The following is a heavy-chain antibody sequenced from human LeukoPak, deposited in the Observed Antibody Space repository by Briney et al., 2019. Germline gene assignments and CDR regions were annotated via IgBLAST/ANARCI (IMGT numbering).Heavy chain of an antibody. V-gene: IGHV4-4*07. D-gene: IGHD6-13*01. J-gene: IGHJ3*02. CDR1: GGSISSYY. CDR3: ARGPHSSSWYADAFDI. Sequence: SETLSLTCTVSGGSISSYYWSWIRQPAGKGLEWLGRIYTSGSTNYNPSLKSRVTISVDTSKNQFSLKLSSVTAADTAVYYCARGPHSSSWYADAFDIWGQGTMVTVSS. CDR2: IYTSGST.